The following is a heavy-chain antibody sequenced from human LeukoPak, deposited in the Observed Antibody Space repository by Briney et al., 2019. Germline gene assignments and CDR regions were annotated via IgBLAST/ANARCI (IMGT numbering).Heavy chain of an antibody. Sequence: GRSLRLSCAASGFTFSSYSMNWVRQAPGKGLEWVSSISSSSSYIYYADSVKGRFTISRDNAKNSLYLQMNSLRAEDTAVYYCARDCSSTSCYAGRDWFDPWGQGTLVTVSS. V-gene: IGHV3-21*01. CDR1: GFTFSSYS. CDR3: ARDCSSTSCYAGRDWFDP. CDR2: ISSSSSYI. D-gene: IGHD2-2*01. J-gene: IGHJ5*02.